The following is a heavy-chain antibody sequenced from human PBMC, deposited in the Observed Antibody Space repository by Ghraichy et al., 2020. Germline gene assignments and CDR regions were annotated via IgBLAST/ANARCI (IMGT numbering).Heavy chain of an antibody. CDR3: AKGVVGYCTSSSCHAYDI. CDR2: ISGSGVDT. D-gene: IGHD2-2*01. V-gene: IGHV3-23*01. Sequence: GGSLRLSCAGSGFTFSSYAMSWVRQAPGKGLEWVSAISGSGVDTYYADSVKGRFTISRDNSKNTLYLQMNSLRAEDTAVYYCAKGVVGYCTSSSCHAYDIWGQGTMVTVSS. J-gene: IGHJ3*02. CDR1: GFTFSSYA.